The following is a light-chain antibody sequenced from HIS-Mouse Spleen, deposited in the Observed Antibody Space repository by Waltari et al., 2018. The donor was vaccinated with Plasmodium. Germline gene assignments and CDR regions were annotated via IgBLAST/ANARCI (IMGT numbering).Light chain of an antibody. V-gene: IGKV2-28*01. Sequence: DIVMTQSPLSLPVTPGEPASISCRSSQSLLHSNGYNYLDWYLQKPVQSPQRLLYLGSNRASVVPDRFSGSGSGTDFTLKISRVEAEDVGVYYCMQALQTPRYTFGQGTKLEIK. CDR3: MQALQTPRYT. J-gene: IGKJ2*01. CDR2: LGS. CDR1: QSLLHSNGYNY.